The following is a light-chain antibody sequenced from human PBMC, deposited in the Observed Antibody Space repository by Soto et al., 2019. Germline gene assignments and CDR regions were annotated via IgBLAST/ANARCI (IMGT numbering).Light chain of an antibody. J-gene: IGKJ1*01. V-gene: IGKV2-28*01. CDR3: LQAIRTPRT. Sequence: DIVLTQSPLSLPVTPGEPASISCSSSQSLLHSNGNIYLDWYLQKPGQSPQLLIYLGSIRASGVHERFSGSGSGTDVTLKITRVEAEDVGVYYCLQAIRTPRTFGLGTKVEIK. CDR1: QSLLHSNGNIY. CDR2: LGS.